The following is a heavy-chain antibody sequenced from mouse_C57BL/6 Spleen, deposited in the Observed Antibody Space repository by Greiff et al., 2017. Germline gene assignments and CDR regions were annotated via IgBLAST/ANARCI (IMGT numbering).Heavy chain of an antibody. V-gene: IGHV1-47*01. D-gene: IGHD1-1*01. CDR1: GYTFTTYP. J-gene: IGHJ1*03. CDR3: ARRCYYYPGYFDV. CDR2: FHPYNDDT. Sequence: QVQLQQSGAELVKPGASVKMSCKASGYTFTTYPIEWMKQNHGKSLEWIGNFHPYNDDTKYNEKFKGKATLTVEKSSSTAYLELSRLTSDDSAVYVCARRCYYYPGYFDVWGTGTTVTVSS.